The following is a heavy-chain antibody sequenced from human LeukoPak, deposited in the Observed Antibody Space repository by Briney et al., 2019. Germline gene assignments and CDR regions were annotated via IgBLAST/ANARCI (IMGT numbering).Heavy chain of an antibody. CDR1: GSIFSSSA. CDR3: AKDSRESSGHFPYYYYYHYGLDV. J-gene: IGHJ6*02. V-gene: IGHV3-23*01. CDR2: ISGGGDDT. D-gene: IGHD3-22*01. Sequence: PGGSLRLSCAVSGSIFSSSAMSWVRQAPGKGLEWVSAISGGGDDTSYADSARGRFTVSRDNSKNTLYLQMNSLRAEDTAVYYCAKDSRESSGHFPYYYYYHYGLDVWGQGTTVTVSS.